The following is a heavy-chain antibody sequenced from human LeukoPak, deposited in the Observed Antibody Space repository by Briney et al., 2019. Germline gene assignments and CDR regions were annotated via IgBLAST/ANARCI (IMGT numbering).Heavy chain of an antibody. D-gene: IGHD2-2*01. J-gene: IGHJ4*02. CDR1: GFTFSNYA. Sequence: PGGSLRLSCAVSGFTFSNYAMHWVRQTPGKGLEWVAVISYDGTNKFYADSVRGRFTISRDNSKNTLYLQMNSLRTEDTAVYYCAKLISNSPHQFDYWGQGTLVTVSS. CDR2: ISYDGTNK. V-gene: IGHV3-30*18. CDR3: AKLISNSPHQFDY.